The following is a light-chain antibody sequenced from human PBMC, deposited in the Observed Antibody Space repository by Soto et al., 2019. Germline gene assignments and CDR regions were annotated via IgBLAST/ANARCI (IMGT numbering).Light chain of an antibody. CDR3: SSYTSSSTLEV. Sequence: QSALTQPASVSGSPRQAITISCTGTTSDVGSYDYISWYQQRPGKAPKLMIYDVINRPSVVSNLFSGSKSGNTASLTIYGLQAEDEAYYNCSSYTSSSTLEVFGGGTTLTAL. J-gene: IGLJ2*01. CDR2: DVI. CDR1: TSDVGSYDY. V-gene: IGLV2-14*01.